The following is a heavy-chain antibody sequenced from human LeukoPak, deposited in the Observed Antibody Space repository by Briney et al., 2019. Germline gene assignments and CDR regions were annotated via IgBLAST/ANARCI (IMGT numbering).Heavy chain of an antibody. V-gene: IGHV4-39*01. D-gene: IGHD3-10*01. CDR1: GGSISSSSYY. CDR3: ARHTSMVRGVMKYYFDY. CDR2: IYYSGST. J-gene: IGHJ4*02. Sequence: PSETLSLTCTVSGGSISSSSYYWVWMRQPPGKGLEWIGSIYYSGSTYYNPSLKSRVTISVDTSKNQFSLRLNSVTAADTAVHYCARHTSMVRGVMKYYFDYWGQGTLATVSS.